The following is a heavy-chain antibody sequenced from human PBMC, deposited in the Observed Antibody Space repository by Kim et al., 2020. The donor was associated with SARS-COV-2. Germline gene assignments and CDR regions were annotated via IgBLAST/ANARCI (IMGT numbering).Heavy chain of an antibody. J-gene: IGHJ4*02. CDR3: ASKLVRGVIITS. V-gene: IGHV4-59*01. Sequence: NPTPSLKSRVHISVDTSKTPFSLKLSSVTAADTAVYYCASKLVRGVIITSWGQGTLVTVSS. D-gene: IGHD3-10*01.